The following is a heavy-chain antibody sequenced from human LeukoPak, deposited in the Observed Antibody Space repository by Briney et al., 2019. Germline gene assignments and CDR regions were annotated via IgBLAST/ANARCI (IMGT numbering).Heavy chain of an antibody. V-gene: IGHV4-34*01. CDR3: ARSIAAAGYKYNWFDP. Sequence: SETLSLTCAVYGGSFSGYYWSWIRQPPGKGLEWIGEINHSGSTNYNPSLKSRVTISVDTSKNQFSLKLSSVTAADTAVYYCARSIAAAGYKYNWFDPWGQGTLVTVPS. CDR1: GGSFSGYY. D-gene: IGHD6-13*01. CDR2: INHSGST. J-gene: IGHJ5*02.